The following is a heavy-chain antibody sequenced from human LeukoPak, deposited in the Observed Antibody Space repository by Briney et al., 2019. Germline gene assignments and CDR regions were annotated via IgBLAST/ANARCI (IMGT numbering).Heavy chain of an antibody. J-gene: IGHJ4*02. V-gene: IGHV5-51*01. D-gene: IGHD3-9*01. CDR2: IYPGDSDT. CDR3: ATPATAYSLFDY. CDR1: GYSFTNYW. Sequence: GESLQISCKGSGYSFTNYWFGWVRQMPGKGLEWMGIIYPGDSDTRYGPSFQGQVTISADKSISTAYLQWSSLKASDTAMYYCATPATAYSLFDYWGQGTLVTVSS.